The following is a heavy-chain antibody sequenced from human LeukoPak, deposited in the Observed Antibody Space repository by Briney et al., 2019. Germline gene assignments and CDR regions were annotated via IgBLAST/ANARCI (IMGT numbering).Heavy chain of an antibody. CDR2: IYSGGST. CDR1: GFTVSSNY. V-gene: IGHV3-53*01. CDR3: ARAKSTYYYDSSGYGGMDV. Sequence: GGSLRLSCAASGFTVSSNYMSWVRQAPGKGLEWVSVIYSGGSTYYADSVTGRFTISRDNSKNTLYLQMNSLRAEDTAVYYCARAKSTYYYDSSGYGGMDVWGQGTTVTVSS. J-gene: IGHJ6*02. D-gene: IGHD3-22*01.